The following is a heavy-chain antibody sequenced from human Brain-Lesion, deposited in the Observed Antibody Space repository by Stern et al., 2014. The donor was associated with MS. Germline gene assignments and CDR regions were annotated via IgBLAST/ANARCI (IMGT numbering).Heavy chain of an antibody. Sequence: VQLEESGAEVNKPGASVKVSCKTSGYIFTGYYIHWVRQAPGQGLEWMAWINPNTGGTKYAQKFQGRVTMSRDTSISTAYVELSSLTSDDTAVYYCARDQRGITIFGVVTDYYYLGMDVWGQGTTVTVSS. CDR3: ARDQRGITIFGVVTDYYYLGMDV. CDR1: GYIFTGYY. J-gene: IGHJ6*02. CDR2: INPNTGGT. D-gene: IGHD3-3*01. V-gene: IGHV1-2*02.